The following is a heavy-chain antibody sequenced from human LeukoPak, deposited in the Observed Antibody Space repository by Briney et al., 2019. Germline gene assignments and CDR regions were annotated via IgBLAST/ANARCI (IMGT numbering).Heavy chain of an antibody. J-gene: IGHJ6*03. CDR1: GFTFXSYW. D-gene: IGHD3-22*01. CDR3: ARDRXYXDSXGYYYGYYYMDV. Sequence: XXXXGFTFXSYWMSWVRQAPGKGLEWVANIKQDGSEKYYVDSVKGRFTISRDNAKNSLYLQMNSLRAEDTAVYYCARDRXYXDSXGYYYGYYYMDVWGKGTTVTISS. CDR2: IKQDGSEK. V-gene: IGHV3-7*01.